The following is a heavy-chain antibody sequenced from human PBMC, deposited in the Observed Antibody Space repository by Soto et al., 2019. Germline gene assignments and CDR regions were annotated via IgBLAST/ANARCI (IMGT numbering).Heavy chain of an antibody. CDR2: INPSVGST. CDR1: GYTFTSSY. CDR3: ARWFGSDPGVGLDY. Sequence: ASVKVSCMASGYTFTSSYMHWVRQAPGQGLEWMGIINPSVGSTSYAQKLQGRVIMTRDTSTSTVYMELSSLRSEHTDVYYCARWFGSDPGVGLDYWGQGNRGTVSS. J-gene: IGHJ4*02. V-gene: IGHV1-46*01. D-gene: IGHD3-10*01.